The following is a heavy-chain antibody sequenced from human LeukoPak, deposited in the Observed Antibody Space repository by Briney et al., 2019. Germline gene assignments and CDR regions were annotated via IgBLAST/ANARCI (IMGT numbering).Heavy chain of an antibody. D-gene: IGHD1-26*01. CDR2: ISAYNGNT. CDR3: ARRRGIVGATGVDY. J-gene: IGHJ4*02. Sequence: ASVKVSCKASGYTFTSYGISWVRQAPGQGLEWMGWISAYNGNTNYAQKLQGRVTMTTDTSTSTAYMELRSLRSDDTAVYYCARRRGIVGATGVDYWGQGTLVTVSS. CDR1: GYTFTSYG. V-gene: IGHV1-18*01.